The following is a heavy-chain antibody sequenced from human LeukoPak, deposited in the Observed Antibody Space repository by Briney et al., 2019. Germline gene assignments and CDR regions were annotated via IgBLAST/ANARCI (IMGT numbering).Heavy chain of an antibody. CDR1: GFTFSSYV. V-gene: IGHV3-48*03. D-gene: IGHD1/OR15-1a*01. Sequence: GSLRLFCAASGFTFSSYVMDWVRQAPGKGLEWVSYISSSGSSMYYRDSVKGRFTISRDNAENSLWLQMNSLRAEDTAVYYCVREGNNDDFDYWGQGTLVTVSS. CDR3: VREGNNDDFDY. CDR2: ISSSGSSM. J-gene: IGHJ4*02.